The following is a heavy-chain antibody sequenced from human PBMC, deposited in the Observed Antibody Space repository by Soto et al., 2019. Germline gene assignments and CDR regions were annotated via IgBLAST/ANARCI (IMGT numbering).Heavy chain of an antibody. CDR2: INPSGGST. V-gene: IGHV1-46*01. Sequence: GASVKVSCKASGYTFTSYYMHWVRQAPGQGLEWMGIINPSGGSTSYAQKFQGRVTMTRDTSTSTVYMELSSLRSEDTAVYYCARHLKPNYYDSSGFDYWGQGTLVTVSS. CDR3: ARHLKPNYYDSSGFDY. J-gene: IGHJ4*02. D-gene: IGHD3-22*01. CDR1: GYTFTSYY.